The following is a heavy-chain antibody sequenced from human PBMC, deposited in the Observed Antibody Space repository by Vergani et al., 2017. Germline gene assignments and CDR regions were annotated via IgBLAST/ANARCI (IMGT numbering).Heavy chain of an antibody. D-gene: IGHD2-2*01. J-gene: IGHJ5*02. V-gene: IGHV1-45*02. CDR2: ITPFNGNT. CDR3: ALAESSTSCINSVCITPETGSWFDP. Sequence: QVLLVQSGSELKKPGASVKVSCKASGYAFSSYAMNWARQSPGQALEWMGWITPFNGNTNYAQKFQDRVTITRDRSMSTAYMELSSLRSEDTAMYYCALAESSTSCINSVCITPETGSWFDPWGQGTLVTVSS. CDR1: GYAFSSYA.